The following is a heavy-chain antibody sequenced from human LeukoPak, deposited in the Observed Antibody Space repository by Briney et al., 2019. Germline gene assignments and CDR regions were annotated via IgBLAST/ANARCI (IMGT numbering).Heavy chain of an antibody. J-gene: IGHJ4*02. V-gene: IGHV3-30-3*01. CDR2: VSYDGTKK. Sequence: GGSLRLSCEASGFTFSNYAMHWVRQTPGKGLEWVAAVSYDGTKKYYADSVKGRFTISRDSSKNTLYLQMNSLGVEDTAVYYCASDYGNPDVVDYWGQGTLVTVSS. CDR3: ASDYGNPDVVDY. CDR1: GFTFSNYA. D-gene: IGHD4-11*01.